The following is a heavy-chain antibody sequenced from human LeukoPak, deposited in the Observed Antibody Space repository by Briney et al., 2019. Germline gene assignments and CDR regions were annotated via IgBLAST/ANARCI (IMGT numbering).Heavy chain of an antibody. D-gene: IGHD6-6*01. CDR2: IYSGGST. Sequence: GGSLRLSCAASGFTVSSNYMSWVRQAPGKGLEWVSVIYSGGSTYYADSVKGRFTISRDNSKNTLYLQMNSLRAEDTAVYYCARESSSSSPREDYYYSMGVWGKGTTVTVSS. CDR3: ARESSSSSPREDYYYSMGV. J-gene: IGHJ6*03. CDR1: GFTVSSNY. V-gene: IGHV3-66*02.